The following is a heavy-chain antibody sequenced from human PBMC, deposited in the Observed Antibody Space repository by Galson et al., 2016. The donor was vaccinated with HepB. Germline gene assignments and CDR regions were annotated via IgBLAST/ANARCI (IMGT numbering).Heavy chain of an antibody. CDR2: ISSDGSNV. Sequence: SLRLSCAASGFTLNNYGMHWVRQAPGKGLEWVAVISSDGSNVYHVDSVKGRFTISRDNSKNTLYLQMSSLRPEDTAVYYCARDGATAPEGYYYGMDVWGQGTTVTVSS. V-gene: IGHV3-30*03. D-gene: IGHD1-26*01. J-gene: IGHJ6*02. CDR3: ARDGATAPEGYYYGMDV. CDR1: GFTLNNYG.